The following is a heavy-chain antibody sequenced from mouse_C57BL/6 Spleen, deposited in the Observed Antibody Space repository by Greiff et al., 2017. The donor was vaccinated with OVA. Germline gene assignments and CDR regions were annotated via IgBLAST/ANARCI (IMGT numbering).Heavy chain of an antibody. CDR1: GYAFSSSW. V-gene: IGHV1-82*01. CDR2: IYPGDGDT. J-gene: IGHJ1*03. Sequence: QVQLQQSGPELVKPGASVKISCKASGYAFSSSWMNWVKQRPGKGLEWIGRIYPGDGDTNYNGKFKGKATLTADKSSSTAYMQLSSLTSEDSAVYFCARNPITTVVPYWYFDVWGTGTTVTVSS. CDR3: ARNPITTVVPYWYFDV. D-gene: IGHD1-1*01.